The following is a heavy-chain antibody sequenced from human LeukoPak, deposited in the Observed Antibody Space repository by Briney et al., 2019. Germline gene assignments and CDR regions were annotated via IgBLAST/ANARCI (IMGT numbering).Heavy chain of an antibody. CDR2: IYYNGNT. CDR1: GGALTNLF. J-gene: IGHJ4*02. V-gene: IGHV4-59*08. CDR3: ARYGLYSLDY. Sequence: SETLSLTCTVSGGALTNLFWSWIRQPPGKALEWIGYIYYNGNTNYNPSLKSRVSISVDTAKNQFSLRLSSVTASDTAVYYCARYGLYSLDYWGQGALVTVSS. D-gene: IGHD3-10*01.